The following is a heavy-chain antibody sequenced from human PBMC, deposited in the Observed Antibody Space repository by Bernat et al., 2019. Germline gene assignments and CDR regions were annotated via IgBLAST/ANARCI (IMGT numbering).Heavy chain of an antibody. Sequence: EVQLVESGGGLVKPGGSLRLSCAASGFTFSSYNMNWVRQAPGKGLEWVSFISSSSSNIHYADSVKGRFTISRDNAKNSLYLQMNSLRAEDTAVYYCAREMTYLGVVMWGQRTMVTVSS. D-gene: IGHD3-3*01. CDR2: ISSSSSNI. CDR1: GFTFSSYN. CDR3: AREMTYLGVVM. V-gene: IGHV3-21*01. J-gene: IGHJ4*02.